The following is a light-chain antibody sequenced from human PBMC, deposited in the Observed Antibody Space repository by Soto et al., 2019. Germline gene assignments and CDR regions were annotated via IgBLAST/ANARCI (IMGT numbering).Light chain of an antibody. CDR3: QQRSNWPPELT. Sequence: EIVLTQSPGTLSLSPGKRATLSCRASQSISSSYLAWYQQRPGQAPRLLIYGASSRATGIPDRFSGSGSGTEFTLTISSLEPEDFAVYYCQQRSNWPPELTFGGGTKVDIK. J-gene: IGKJ4*01. CDR2: GAS. V-gene: IGKV3D-20*02. CDR1: QSISSSY.